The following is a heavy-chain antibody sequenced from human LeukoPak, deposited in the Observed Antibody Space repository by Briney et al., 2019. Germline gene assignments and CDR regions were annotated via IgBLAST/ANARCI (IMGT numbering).Heavy chain of an antibody. V-gene: IGHV1-69*05. J-gene: IGHJ4*02. CDR3: ARGDSGYDYGFDN. CDR1: GGTFSSHA. Sequence: SVKVSCKASGGTFSSHAISWVRQAPGQGLEWVGGISPIFGTTNYAQKFQGRVTITTDESTSTGYMELRSLRSDDTAVYYCARGDSGYDYGFDNWGQGTLVTVSS. D-gene: IGHD5-12*01. CDR2: ISPIFGTT.